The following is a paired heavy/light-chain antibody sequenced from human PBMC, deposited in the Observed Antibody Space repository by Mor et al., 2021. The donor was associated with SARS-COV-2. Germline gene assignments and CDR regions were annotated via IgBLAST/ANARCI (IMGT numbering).Heavy chain of an antibody. CDR1: GFIFSNYA. Sequence: QVQLVESGGGVVQPGRSLRLSCAASGFIFSNYAMYWVRQAPGKGLEWVAVIWYDGSNKYYADSVRGRFTISRDNSKNTLYLQMNSLRAEDTAVYYCARDFGSGSYYYYGMDVWGQGTTVTVSS. J-gene: IGHJ6*02. V-gene: IGHV3-33*01. CDR3: ARDFGSGSYYYYGMDV. CDR2: IWYDGSNK. D-gene: IGHD3-10*01.
Light chain of an antibody. J-gene: IGLJ2*01. Sequence: QSVLTQPPSVSAAPGQKVTISCSGSSSNIGNNYVSWYQQLPGTAPKLLIYENNKRPSGIPDRFSGSKSGTSATLGITGLQTGDEADYYCGTWDSSLSAGGWVFGGGTKLTVL. CDR2: ENN. CDR1: SSNIGNNY. V-gene: IGLV1-51*02. CDR3: GTWDSSLSAGGWV.